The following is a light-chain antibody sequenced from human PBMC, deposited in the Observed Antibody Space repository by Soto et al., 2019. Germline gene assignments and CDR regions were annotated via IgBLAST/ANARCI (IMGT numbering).Light chain of an antibody. V-gene: IGKV3-15*01. CDR3: QQRSNWPST. J-gene: IGKJ4*01. CDR1: QSISSN. Sequence: EIVVTQSPATLSVSPGEGATLSCRASQSISSNLAWYQQKPGQVPRLLIYGASTRATGIPARFSGSGSGTEFTLTISSLQSEDFAVYYCQQRSNWPSTFGGGTKVEI. CDR2: GAS.